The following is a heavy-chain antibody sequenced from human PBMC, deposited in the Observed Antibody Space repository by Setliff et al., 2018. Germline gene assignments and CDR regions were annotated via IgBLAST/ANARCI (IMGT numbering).Heavy chain of an antibody. V-gene: IGHV1-69*13. D-gene: IGHD1-1*01. CDR1: GGTFSTYA. CDR3: ANSQRWRQLDH. J-gene: IGHJ4*02. CDR2: IIPMYGAG. Sequence: SVKVSCKASGGTFSTYAVNWVRQAPGQGLEWMGGIIPMYGAGNHAPKFQGRLTITADEATSIAYMELSSLRSEDTAVYYCANSQRWRQLDHWGQGTLVTVSS.